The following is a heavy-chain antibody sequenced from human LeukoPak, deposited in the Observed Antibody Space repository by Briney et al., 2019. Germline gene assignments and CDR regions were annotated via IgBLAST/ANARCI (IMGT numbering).Heavy chain of an antibody. V-gene: IGHV3-21*01. CDR1: GFAFSRYN. D-gene: IGHD6-19*01. CDR3: ARSGRVSDWYIDEC. J-gene: IGHJ4*02. Sequence: GGSLRLSCAASGFAFSRYNMNWVRQAAGRGLEWVASIDTSSGYIHYADSVKGRFTISRDNARNSLYLQMNSLRAEDDTALYYCARSGRVSDWYIDECWGQGTLVTVSS. CDR2: IDTSSGYI.